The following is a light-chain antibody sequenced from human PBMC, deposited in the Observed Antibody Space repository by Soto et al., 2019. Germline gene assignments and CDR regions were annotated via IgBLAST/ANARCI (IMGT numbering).Light chain of an antibody. CDR3: QQRSKWPPLT. V-gene: IGKV3-11*01. J-gene: IGKJ4*01. CDR2: DAS. CDR1: QNVSRF. Sequence: EIVLTQSPATLSLSPGERATLSCRASQNVSRFLAWYQRRPGQAPRLLIYDASNRASDIPARFSGSGSGTDFTLTISSLEPEDSAAYYCQQRSKWPPLTFGGGTKADI.